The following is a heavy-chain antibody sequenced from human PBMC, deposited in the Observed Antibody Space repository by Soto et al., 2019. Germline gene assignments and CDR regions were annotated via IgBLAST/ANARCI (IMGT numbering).Heavy chain of an antibody. CDR3: AQDCSGGPSVLRGFDL. D-gene: IGHD1-26*01. CDR1: GFTFSSYG. CDR2: ISHDGSSK. J-gene: IGHJ3*01. V-gene: IGHV3-30*18. Sequence: QVQLVESGGSVVQPGTSLRLSCAASGFTFSSYGIHWVRQAPGKGLAWVALISHDGSSKEDAESQKDRFTISRDNSKYPLYLQLHSLRLEVTAVEFCAQDCSGGPSVLRGFDLWGQGTVVTVSS.